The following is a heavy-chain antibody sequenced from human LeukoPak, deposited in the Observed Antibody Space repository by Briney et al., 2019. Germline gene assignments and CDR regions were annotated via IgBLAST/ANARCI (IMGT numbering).Heavy chain of an antibody. CDR1: GFTFSSYA. J-gene: IGHJ4*02. Sequence: GGALRLSCAAPGFTFSSYAMHWGRQAPGKGLEWVAVISYDGSNKYYADSIKGRFTITRDNSKNTLYLQMNSPRAEDTAVYYCARESGDSSGYYDYWGQGTLVTVSS. CDR2: ISYDGSNK. D-gene: IGHD3-22*01. CDR3: ARESGDSSGYYDY. V-gene: IGHV3-30-3*01.